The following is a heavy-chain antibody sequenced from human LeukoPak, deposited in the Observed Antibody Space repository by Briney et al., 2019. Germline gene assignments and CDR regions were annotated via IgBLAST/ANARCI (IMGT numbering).Heavy chain of an antibody. CDR2: IYYSGST. CDR1: GGSISSYY. V-gene: IGHV4-59*01. Sequence: SEALSLTCTVSGGSISSYYWSWIRQPPGKGLEWIGYIYYSGSTNYNPSLKSRVTISVETSKNEFSLKLRSVTAADTAVYYCARVTGYRIEDYFDYWGQGTLVTVSS. D-gene: IGHD6-13*01. J-gene: IGHJ4*02. CDR3: ARVTGYRIEDYFDY.